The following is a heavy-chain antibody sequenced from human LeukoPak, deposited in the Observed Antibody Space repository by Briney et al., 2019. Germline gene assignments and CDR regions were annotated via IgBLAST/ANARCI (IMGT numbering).Heavy chain of an antibody. J-gene: IGHJ3*02. CDR2: IYHSGST. Sequence: NASETLSLTCTVSGGSISSSNWWSWIRQPPGKGLEWIGEIYHSGSTNYNPSLKSRVTISVDKSKTQFSLKLSSVTAADTAVYYCAKSNGYGLVDIWGQGTMVTVSS. CDR1: GGSISSSNW. CDR3: AKSNGYGLVDI. D-gene: IGHD3-10*01. V-gene: IGHV4-4*02.